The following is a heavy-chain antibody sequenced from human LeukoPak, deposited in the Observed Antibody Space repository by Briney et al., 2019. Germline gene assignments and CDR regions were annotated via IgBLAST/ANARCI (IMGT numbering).Heavy chain of an antibody. CDR1: GYTFTSYA. CDR3: TRQGPGYCGSTSCYGVDY. CDR2: INTNTGNP. D-gene: IGHD2-2*01. J-gene: IGHJ4*02. V-gene: IGHV7-4-1*02. Sequence: RASVKVSCKASGYTFTSYAMNWVRQAPGQGLEWMGWINTNTGNPTYAQGFTGRFVFSLDTSVSTAYLQISSLKAEDTAVYYCTRQGPGYCGSTSCYGVDYWGQGTLVTVSS.